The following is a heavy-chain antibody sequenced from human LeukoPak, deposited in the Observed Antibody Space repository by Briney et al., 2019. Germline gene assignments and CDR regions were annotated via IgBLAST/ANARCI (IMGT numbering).Heavy chain of an antibody. J-gene: IGHJ6*03. V-gene: IGHV4-34*01. CDR2: INHSGST. Sequence: SKTLSLTCAVYGGSFSGYYWSWIRQPPGKGLEWIGEINHSGSTNYNPSLKSRVTISVDTSKNQFSLKLSSVTAADTAVYYCARLGKRYSSGWTAYYYYYMDVWGKGTTVTISS. CDR3: ARLGKRYSSGWTAYYYYYMDV. CDR1: GGSFSGYY. D-gene: IGHD6-19*01.